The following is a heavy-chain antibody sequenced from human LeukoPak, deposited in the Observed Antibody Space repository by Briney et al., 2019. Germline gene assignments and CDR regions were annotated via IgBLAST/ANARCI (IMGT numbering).Heavy chain of an antibody. CDR2: FYHGGST. CDR3: AREGSAFDI. V-gene: IGHV4-38-2*02. CDR1: GYSISAGYY. Sequence: SETLSLTCTVSGYSISAGYYWDWIRQPPGKGLEWIGTFYHGGSTCYNPSLKSRVTMSVEMSKNQFSLKLSSVTAADTAVYYCAREGSAFDIWGQGKMVTVSS. J-gene: IGHJ3*02.